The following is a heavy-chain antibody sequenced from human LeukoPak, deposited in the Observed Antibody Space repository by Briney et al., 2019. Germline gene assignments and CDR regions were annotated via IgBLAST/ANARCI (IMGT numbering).Heavy chain of an antibody. CDR2: IKQDGSER. J-gene: IGHJ4*02. V-gene: IGHV3-7*01. CDR1: GLTSRNYW. CDR3: ARERSGWYERWLDY. Sequence: GGSLRLSCAASGLTSRNYWMTWVRQAPRKGLEWVATIKQDGSERYYVDSVKGQFTISRDNAKNSLYLQMNSLRAEDTAVYYCARERSGWYERWLDYWGQGTLVTVSS. D-gene: IGHD6-19*01.